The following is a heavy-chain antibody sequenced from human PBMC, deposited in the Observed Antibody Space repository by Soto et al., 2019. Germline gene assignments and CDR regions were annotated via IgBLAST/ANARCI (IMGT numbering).Heavy chain of an antibody. D-gene: IGHD5-12*01. CDR3: ARGRDGYGYDY. CDR2: IYYSGST. Sequence: SETLSLTCTVSGGSISSYYWSWIRQPPGKGLEWIGYIYYSGSTNYNPSLKSRVTISVDTSKNQFSLKLSSVTAADTAVYYCARGRDGYGYDYWGQGTLVTVSS. J-gene: IGHJ4*02. CDR1: GGSISSYY. V-gene: IGHV4-59*01.